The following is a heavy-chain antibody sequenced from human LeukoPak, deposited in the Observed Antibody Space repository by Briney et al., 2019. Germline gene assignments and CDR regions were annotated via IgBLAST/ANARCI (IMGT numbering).Heavy chain of an antibody. CDR3: ARDYDFWSGYTPIDY. Sequence: ASVTVSCKASGYTFTGYYMHWVRQAPGQGLEWMGWINPNSGGTNHAQKFQGRVTMTRDTSISTAYMELSRLRSDDTAVYYCARDYDFWSGYTPIDYWGQGTLVTVSS. D-gene: IGHD3-3*01. V-gene: IGHV1-2*02. CDR2: INPNSGGT. J-gene: IGHJ4*02. CDR1: GYTFTGYY.